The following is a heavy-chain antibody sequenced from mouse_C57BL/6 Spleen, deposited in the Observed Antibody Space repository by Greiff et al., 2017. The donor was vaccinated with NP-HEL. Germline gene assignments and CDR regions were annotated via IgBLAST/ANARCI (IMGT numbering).Heavy chain of an antibody. V-gene: IGHV1-82*01. Sequence: VKLMESGPELVKPGASVKISCKASGYAFSSSWMNWVKQRPGKGLEWIGRIYPGDGDTNYNGKFKGKATLTADKSSSTAYMQLSSLTSEDSAVYFCARYDYGSSYFDYWGQGTTLTVSS. CDR3: ARYDYGSSYFDY. CDR1: GYAFSSSW. CDR2: IYPGDGDT. D-gene: IGHD1-1*01. J-gene: IGHJ2*01.